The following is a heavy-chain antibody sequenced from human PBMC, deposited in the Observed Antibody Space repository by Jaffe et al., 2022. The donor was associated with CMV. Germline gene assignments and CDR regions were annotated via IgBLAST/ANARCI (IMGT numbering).Heavy chain of an antibody. V-gene: IGHV2-26*01. CDR1: GFSLSNARMG. CDR3: ARISTMIRFLEFGAYYYMDV. Sequence: QVTLKESGPVLVKPTETLTLTCTVSGFSLSNARMGVSWIRQPPGKALEWLAHIFSNDEKSYSTSLKSRLTISKDTSKSQVVLTMTNMDPVDTATYYCARISTMIRFLEFGAYYYMDVWGKGTTVTVSS. D-gene: IGHD3-3*01. J-gene: IGHJ6*03. CDR2: IFSNDEK.